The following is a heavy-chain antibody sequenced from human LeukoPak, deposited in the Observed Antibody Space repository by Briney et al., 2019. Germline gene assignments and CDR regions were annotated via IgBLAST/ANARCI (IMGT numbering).Heavy chain of an antibody. CDR2: INQSGST. D-gene: IGHD3-22*01. CDR3: ARDTSGYRRGSFDY. J-gene: IGHJ4*02. CDR1: GGSFSGNY. Sequence: PSETLSLTCAVFGGSFSGNYWSWIRQSPGKGLEWIGEINQSGSTNYSPSLKSRVTISVDTSNNQFSLKLSSVTAADTAVYYCARDTSGYRRGSFDYWGQGTLVTVSS. V-gene: IGHV4-34*01.